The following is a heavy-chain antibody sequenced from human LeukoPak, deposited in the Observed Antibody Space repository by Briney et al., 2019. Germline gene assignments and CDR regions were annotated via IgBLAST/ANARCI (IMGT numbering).Heavy chain of an antibody. CDR3: ARDVTMVRGVIPSGGY. J-gene: IGHJ4*02. Sequence: ASVKVSCKASGYTLNSYGISWVRQAPGQGLEWMGWISANNGNTNYAQKVQGRVTMTTDTSTSTAYMELRSLRSDDTAVYYCARDVTMVRGVIPSGGYWGQGTLVTVSS. D-gene: IGHD3-10*01. CDR2: ISANNGNT. CDR1: GYTLNSYG. V-gene: IGHV1-18*01.